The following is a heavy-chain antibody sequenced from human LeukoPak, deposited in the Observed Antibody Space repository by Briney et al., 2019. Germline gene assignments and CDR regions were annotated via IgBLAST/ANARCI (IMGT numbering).Heavy chain of an antibody. D-gene: IGHD1-1*01. CDR2: ISNGGTT. Sequence: SETLSLTCTVSGGPINYYYWSWIRQPPGEGLEWIGYISNGGTTYYNPSLKSRVTISVDKSKNQLSLKLGSVTAADTAVYHCVRLQPNTGEWAFDIWGQGTLVTVS. CDR3: VRLQPNTGEWAFDI. V-gene: IGHV4-59*01. J-gene: IGHJ3*02. CDR1: GGPINYYY.